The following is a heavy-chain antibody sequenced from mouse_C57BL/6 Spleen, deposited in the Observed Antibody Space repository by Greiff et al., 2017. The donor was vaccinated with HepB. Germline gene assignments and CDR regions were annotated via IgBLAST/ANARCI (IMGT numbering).Heavy chain of an antibody. CDR2: IRLKSDNYAT. V-gene: IGHV6-3*01. CDR1: GFTFSNYW. CDR3: TELYDYSNSSFDY. J-gene: IGHJ2*01. Sequence: EVMLVESGGGLVQPGGSMKLSCVASGFTFSNYWMNWVRQSPEKGLEWVAQIRLKSDNYATHYAESVKGRFTISRDDSKSSVYLQMINLRAEDTGIYYCTELYDYSNSSFDYWGQGTTLTVSS. D-gene: IGHD2-5*01.